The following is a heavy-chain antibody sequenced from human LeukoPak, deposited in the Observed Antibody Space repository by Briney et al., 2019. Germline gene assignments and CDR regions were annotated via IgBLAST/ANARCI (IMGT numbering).Heavy chain of an antibody. J-gene: IGHJ3*02. CDR2: IYPGTSDT. CDR3: ARSRAEKVPVWGSYRHHDAFDI. D-gene: IGHD3-16*02. Sequence: PGESLKISCKGSGYSFPNYWVGWVRQMPGKALEWMAIIYPGTSDTTHKPSFQGQVTISADKSISTAYLQWGSLKASDTAMYYCARSRAEKVPVWGSYRHHDAFDIWGQGTRVTVSP. CDR1: GYSFPNYW. V-gene: IGHV5-51*01.